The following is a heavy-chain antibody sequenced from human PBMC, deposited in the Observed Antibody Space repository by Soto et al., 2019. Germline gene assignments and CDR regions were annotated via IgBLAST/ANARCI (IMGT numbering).Heavy chain of an antibody. D-gene: IGHD3-3*01. CDR3: ARGHITIFGVVILYYYYGMDV. Sequence: GASVKVSCKASGYTLTGYYMHWVRQAPGQGLEWMGWINPNSGGTNYAQKFQGRVTMTMDTSISTAYMELSRLRSDDTAVYYCARGHITIFGVVILYYYYGMDVWGQGTTVTVSS. J-gene: IGHJ6*02. CDR2: INPNSGGT. CDR1: GYTLTGYY. V-gene: IGHV1-2*02.